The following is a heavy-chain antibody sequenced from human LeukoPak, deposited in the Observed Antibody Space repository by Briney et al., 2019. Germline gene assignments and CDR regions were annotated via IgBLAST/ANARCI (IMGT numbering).Heavy chain of an antibody. D-gene: IGHD3-9*01. Sequence: SETLSLTCTVSGYSISTGYYWGWIRQPPGKGLEWIGSIYYSGSTYYNPSLKSRVTISVDTSENRFSLKLSSVTAADTAVYYCARDGGHGDDILTGYYSDGFDPWGQGTLVTVSS. J-gene: IGHJ5*02. CDR1: GYSISTGYY. CDR2: IYYSGST. CDR3: ARDGGHGDDILTGYYSDGFDP. V-gene: IGHV4-38-2*02.